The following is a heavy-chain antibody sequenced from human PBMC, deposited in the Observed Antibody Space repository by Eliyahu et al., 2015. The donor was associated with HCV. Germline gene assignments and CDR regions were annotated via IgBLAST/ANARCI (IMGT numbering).Heavy chain of an antibody. CDR2: IKMDGSVT. J-gene: IGHJ3*01. Sequence: EAQLVESGGDLVQVGGSVRLSCXTSGFIMRDYWMSWVRHVPGRGLEWVGNIKMDGSVTYYVESVKGRFSISRDNSRNSLFLQMNSLRVGDTAMYFCARGHGNYDIWGQGTMVKVSS. D-gene: IGHD1-7*01. CDR1: GFIMRDYW. V-gene: IGHV3-7*01. CDR3: ARGHGNYDI.